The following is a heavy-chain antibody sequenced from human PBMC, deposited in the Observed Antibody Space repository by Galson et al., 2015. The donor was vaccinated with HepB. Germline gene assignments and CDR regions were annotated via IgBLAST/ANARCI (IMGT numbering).Heavy chain of an antibody. CDR3: ARDQRVGGAAAGTGYYYGMDV. D-gene: IGHD6-13*01. CDR1: GDSVSSNSAA. CDR2: TYYRSKWYN. J-gene: IGHJ6*02. Sequence: CAISGDSVSSNSAAWNWIRQSPSRGLEWLGRTYYRSKWYNDYAVSVRSRITINPDTPKNQFSLQLNSVTPEDTAVYYCARDQRVGGAAAGTGYYYGMDVWGQGTTVTVSS. V-gene: IGHV6-1*01.